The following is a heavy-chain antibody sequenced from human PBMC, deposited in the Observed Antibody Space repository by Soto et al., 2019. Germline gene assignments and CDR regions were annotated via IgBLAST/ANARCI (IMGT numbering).Heavy chain of an antibody. CDR1: GFTFSSYA. D-gene: IGHD1-20*01. J-gene: IGHJ6*02. CDR2: ISYDGSNK. CDR3: ARGYQFYGMDV. Sequence: ESGGGVVQPGRSLRLSCAASGFTFSSYAMHWVRQAPGKGLEWVAVISYDGSNKYYADSVKGRFTISRDNSKNTLYLQMNSLRAEDTAVYYCARGYQFYGMDVWGQGTTVTVSS. V-gene: IGHV3-30-3*01.